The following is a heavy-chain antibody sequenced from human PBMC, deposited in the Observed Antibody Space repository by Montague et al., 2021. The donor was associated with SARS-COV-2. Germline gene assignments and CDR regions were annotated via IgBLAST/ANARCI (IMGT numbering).Heavy chain of an antibody. V-gene: IGHV4-59*01. D-gene: IGHD4-23*01. J-gene: IGHJ3*02. CDR2: IYDGGTV. CDR3: VRDHPCGGPQGAYDI. CDR1: GGSITGYY. Sequence: SETLSLTCTVSGGSITGYYWSWLRRSPGKGLEWIAYIYDGGTVNYNPSLGSRVTISTDTSKNQLSLKVNSVTAADTAVYYCVRDHPCGGPQGAYDIWGQGTVGTVSS.